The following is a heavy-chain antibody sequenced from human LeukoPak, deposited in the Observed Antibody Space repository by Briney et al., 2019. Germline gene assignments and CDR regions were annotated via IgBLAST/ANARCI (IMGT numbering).Heavy chain of an antibody. CDR1: GFTFSSYA. CDR2: ISYDGSNK. Sequence: GGSLRLSCAASGFTFSSYAMHWVRQAPGKGLEWVAVISYDGSNKYYTDSVKGRFTISRGNAKNSLYLQMNSLRAEDTAVYYCATDFWSGYFAVAAVLSMDVWGQGTTVTVSS. V-gene: IGHV3-30-3*01. CDR3: ATDFWSGYFAVAAVLSMDV. J-gene: IGHJ6*02. D-gene: IGHD3-3*01.